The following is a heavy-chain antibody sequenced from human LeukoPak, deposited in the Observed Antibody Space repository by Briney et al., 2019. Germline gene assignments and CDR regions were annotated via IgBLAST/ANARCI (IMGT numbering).Heavy chain of an antibody. J-gene: IGHJ5*02. D-gene: IGHD6-19*01. CDR1: GFTFSSYS. CDR3: ARDGEWLVGEFDP. V-gene: IGHV3-21*01. CDR2: ISSSSYI. Sequence: GGSLRLSCAASGFTFSSYSMNWVRQAPGKGLEWVSSISSSSYIYYADSVKGRFTISRDNAKNSLYLQMNSLRAEDTAVYYCARDGEWLVGEFDPWGQGTLVTVSS.